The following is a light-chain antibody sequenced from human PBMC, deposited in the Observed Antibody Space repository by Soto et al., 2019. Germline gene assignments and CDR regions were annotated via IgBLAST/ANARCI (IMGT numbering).Light chain of an antibody. J-gene: IGKJ4*01. CDR2: KAS. V-gene: IGKV1-5*03. CDR1: QSFSSW. Sequence: DIQMTQSPSTLSASVGDRVTITCRASQSFSSWLAWYQHKPGKAPKLLIYKASSLESGVPSRFSGSGSGTEFTLTISSLQPDDFATYYCQQYNSYPLTFGGGTKVEIK. CDR3: QQYNSYPLT.